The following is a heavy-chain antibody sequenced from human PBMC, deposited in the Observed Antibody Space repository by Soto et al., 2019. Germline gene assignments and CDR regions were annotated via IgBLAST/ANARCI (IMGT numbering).Heavy chain of an antibody. Sequence: SETLSLTCAVYGGSFSGYYWSWIRQPPGKGLEWIGEINHSGNTNYNPSLKSRVTISVDKSKNQFSLKLSSVTAADTAVYYCASQGLPYFDWSPTPLYYMDAWGKGTTVTVSS. CDR2: INHSGNT. CDR3: ASQGLPYFDWSPTPLYYMDA. CDR1: GGSFSGYY. J-gene: IGHJ6*03. V-gene: IGHV4-34*01. D-gene: IGHD3-9*01.